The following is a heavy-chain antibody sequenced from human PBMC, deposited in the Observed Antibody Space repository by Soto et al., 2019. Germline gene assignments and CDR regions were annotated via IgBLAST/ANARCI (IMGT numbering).Heavy chain of an antibody. J-gene: IGHJ4*02. CDR2: ISYDGSNK. CDR1: GFTFSSYA. V-gene: IGHV3-30-3*01. D-gene: IGHD5-18*01. Sequence: GGSLRLSCAASGFTFSSYAMHWVRQAPGKGLEWVAVISYDGSNKYYADSVKGRFTISRDNSKNTLCLQMNSLRAEDTAVYYCAREGGYSYGFSIDYWGQGTLVTVSS. CDR3: AREGGYSYGFSIDY.